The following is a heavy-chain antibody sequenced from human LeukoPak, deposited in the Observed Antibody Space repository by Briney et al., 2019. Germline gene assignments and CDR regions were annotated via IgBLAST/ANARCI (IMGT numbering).Heavy chain of an antibody. CDR2: IYHSGYT. Sequence: SETLSLTCTVSGGSINSSSYYWGWIRQPPGEALEWIGSIYHSGYTYYNPSLKSRVTISVDTSKNQVSLKLNSVTAADTAVYYCARGDEYNAGYFDYWGQGALVTVSS. D-gene: IGHD5-24*01. V-gene: IGHV4-39*07. CDR3: ARGDEYNAGYFDY. J-gene: IGHJ4*02. CDR1: GGSINSSSYY.